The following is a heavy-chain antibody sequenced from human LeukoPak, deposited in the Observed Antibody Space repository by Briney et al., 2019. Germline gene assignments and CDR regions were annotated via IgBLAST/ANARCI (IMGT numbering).Heavy chain of an antibody. V-gene: IGHV1-69*02. D-gene: IGHD6-13*01. CDR1: GGTFSSYT. J-gene: IGHJ6*02. CDR3: ARIPPDSSSWKTYYYYYGMDV. Sequence: SVKVSCKASGGTFSSYTISWVRQAPGQGLEWMGRIIPILGIANYAQKFQGRVTITADKSTSTAYMELSSLRSEDTAVYCCARIPPDSSSWKTYYYYYGMDVWGQGTTVTVSS. CDR2: IIPILGIA.